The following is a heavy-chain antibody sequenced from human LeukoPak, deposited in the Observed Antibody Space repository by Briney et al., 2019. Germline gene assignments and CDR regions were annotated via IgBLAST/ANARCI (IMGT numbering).Heavy chain of an antibody. Sequence: GESLRLSCAASGFTFSSYAMSWVRQAPGKGLEWVSAISGSGGSTYYADSVKGRFTISRDNSKNTLYLQMNSLRAEDTAVYYCATFPGSSDWYSFDYWGQGTLVTVSS. D-gene: IGHD6-19*01. V-gene: IGHV3-23*01. CDR1: GFTFSSYA. CDR2: ISGSGGST. CDR3: ATFPGSSDWYSFDY. J-gene: IGHJ4*02.